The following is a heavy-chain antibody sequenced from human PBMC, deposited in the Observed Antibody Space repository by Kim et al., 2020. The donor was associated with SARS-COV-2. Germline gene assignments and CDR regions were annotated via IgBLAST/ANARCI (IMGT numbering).Heavy chain of an antibody. CDR2: FDPEDGET. CDR1: GYTLTELS. Sequence: ASVKVSCKVSGYTLTELSMHWVRQAPGKGLEWMGGFDPEDGETIYAQKFQGRVTMTEDTSTDTAYMELSSLRSEDTAVYYCATPRRYDSSGYYQYYFDYWGQGTLVTVSS. V-gene: IGHV1-24*01. D-gene: IGHD3-22*01. J-gene: IGHJ4*02. CDR3: ATPRRYDSSGYYQYYFDY.